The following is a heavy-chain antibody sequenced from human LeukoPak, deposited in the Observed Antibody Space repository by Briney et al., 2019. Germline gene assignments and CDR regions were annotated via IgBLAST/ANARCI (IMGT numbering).Heavy chain of an antibody. CDR3: ASGHCDSSGYYYPFDY. CDR2: IYYSGST. Sequence: SETLSLTCTVSGGSISPYYWTWVRQPPGKGLEWIGSIYYSGSTYYNPSLKSRVTISVDTSKNQVSLRLSSVTAADTAVYYCASGHCDSSGYYYPFDYWGQGTLVTVSS. CDR1: GGSISPYY. D-gene: IGHD3-22*01. V-gene: IGHV4-39*01. J-gene: IGHJ4*02.